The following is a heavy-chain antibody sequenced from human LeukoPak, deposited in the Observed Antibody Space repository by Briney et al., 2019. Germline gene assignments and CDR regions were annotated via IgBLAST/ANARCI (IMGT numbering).Heavy chain of an antibody. J-gene: IGHJ4*02. Sequence: GGSLGLSCAASGFTFSSYAMSWVRQAPGKGLEWVSAISGSGGSTYYADSVKGRFTISRDNSKNTLYLQMNSLRAEDTAVYYCANFPSPRGDYDKTDYWGQGTLVTVSS. D-gene: IGHD4-17*01. CDR1: GFTFSSYA. CDR3: ANFPSPRGDYDKTDY. V-gene: IGHV3-23*01. CDR2: ISGSGGST.